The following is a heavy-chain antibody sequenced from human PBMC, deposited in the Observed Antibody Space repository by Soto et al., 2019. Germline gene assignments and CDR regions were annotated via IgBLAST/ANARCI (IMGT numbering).Heavy chain of an antibody. CDR3: AREKAYGGVDY. J-gene: IGHJ4*02. CDR2: IYYSGST. CDR1: GGSISSGGYY. Sequence: SETLSLTCTVSGGSISSGGYYWSWIRQHPGKGLEWIGYIYYSGSTYYNPSLKSRVTISVDTSKNQFSLKLSSVTAADTAVYYCAREKAYGGVDYWGQGTLATVSS. D-gene: IGHD4-17*01. V-gene: IGHV4-31*03.